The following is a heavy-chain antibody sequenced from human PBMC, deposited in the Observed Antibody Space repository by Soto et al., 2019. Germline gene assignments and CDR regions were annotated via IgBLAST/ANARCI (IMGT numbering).Heavy chain of an antibody. CDR3: VRCASSYWGYFDS. Sequence: QVQLVQSGAEVKNPGASVKVSCKASGYRFTGYYINWVRQAPGQALEWMGWINPISGGAAFAQKFQDRVTMPRVTYTSTAYMKLNTLRSNDTAIDFFVRCASSYWGYFDSWGKGSLVAVPS. V-gene: IGHV1-2*02. D-gene: IGHD2-8*02. J-gene: IGHJ5*01. CDR1: GYRFTGYY. CDR2: INPISGGA.